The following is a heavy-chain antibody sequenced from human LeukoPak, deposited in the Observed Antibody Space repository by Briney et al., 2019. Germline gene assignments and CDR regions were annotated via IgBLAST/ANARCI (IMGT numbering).Heavy chain of an antibody. Sequence: PGGSLRLSCAASGFTFSSYSMNWFRQAPGKGLEWVSSISSSSSYIYYADSVKGRFTISRDNAKNSLYLQMNSLRAEDTAVYYCARDLDSSSSNDWFDPWGQGTLVTVSS. D-gene: IGHD6-6*01. CDR1: GFTFSSYS. CDR3: ARDLDSSSSNDWFDP. V-gene: IGHV3-21*01. J-gene: IGHJ5*02. CDR2: ISSSSSYI.